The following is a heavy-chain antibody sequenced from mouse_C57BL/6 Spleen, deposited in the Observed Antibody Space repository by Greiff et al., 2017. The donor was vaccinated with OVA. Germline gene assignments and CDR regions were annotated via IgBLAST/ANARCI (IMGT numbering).Heavy chain of an antibody. CDR3: AIPAGTFYAMDY. J-gene: IGHJ4*01. Sequence: EVQLQESGGGLVKPGGSLKLSCAASGFTFSDYGMHWVRQAPEKGLEWVAYISSGSSTIYYADTVKGRFTISRDNAKNTLFLQMTSLRSEDTAMYYCAIPAGTFYAMDYWGQGTSVTVSS. D-gene: IGHD4-1*01. CDR1: GFTFSDYG. CDR2: ISSGSSTI. V-gene: IGHV5-17*01.